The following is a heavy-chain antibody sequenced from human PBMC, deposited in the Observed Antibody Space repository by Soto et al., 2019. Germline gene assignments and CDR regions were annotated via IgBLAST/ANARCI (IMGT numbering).Heavy chain of an antibody. CDR3: ARSKIYGGNSFYFDY. CDR1: GYSFTTYG. J-gene: IGHJ4*02. Sequence: QVQLVQSGAEVKRPGASVKVSCKASGYSFTTYGISWVRQAPGQGLEWMGWISPYKGNTIYAQKLQGRVTMTLDTSTSTAYMELRSLTSDDTAVYSCARSKIYGGNSFYFDYWSQGTLVTVSS. CDR2: ISPYKGNT. D-gene: IGHD4-17*01. V-gene: IGHV1-18*01.